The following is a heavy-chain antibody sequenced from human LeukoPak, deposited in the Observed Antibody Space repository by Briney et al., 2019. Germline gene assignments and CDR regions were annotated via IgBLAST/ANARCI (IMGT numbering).Heavy chain of an antibody. Sequence: SETLSLTCTVSGGSISSYYWSWIRQPAGKGLEWIGRIYTRGSTNYNPSLKSRVTMSVDTSKNQFSLKLSSVTAADTAVYYCARDLLSSGWYGGFDYWGQGTLVTVSS. J-gene: IGHJ4*02. CDR2: IYTRGST. CDR1: GGSISSYY. V-gene: IGHV4-4*07. D-gene: IGHD6-19*01. CDR3: ARDLLSSGWYGGFDY.